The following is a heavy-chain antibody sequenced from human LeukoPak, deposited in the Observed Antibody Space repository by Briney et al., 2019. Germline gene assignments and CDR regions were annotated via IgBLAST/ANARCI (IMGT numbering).Heavy chain of an antibody. V-gene: IGHV3-48*02. CDR1: GFTFGTYA. J-gene: IGHJ4*02. Sequence: AGSLRLSCAASGFTFGTYAMNWVRQPPGKGLEWVSYISSSSSTIYFPDSVKGQFTISRDNAKNSLYLQMNGLRDEDTAVYYCARDAGSGYFDYWGQGTLVTVSS. CDR2: ISSSSSTI. CDR3: ARDAGSGYFDY. D-gene: IGHD6-19*01.